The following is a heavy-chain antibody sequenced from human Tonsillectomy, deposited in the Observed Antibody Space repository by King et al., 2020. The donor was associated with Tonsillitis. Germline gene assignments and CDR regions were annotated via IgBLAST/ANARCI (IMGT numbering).Heavy chain of an antibody. CDR1: GFSLSTSGMC. V-gene: IGHV2-70*20. CDR2: IDWDDDK. CDR3: ARIPVGAYSGGDTHSDFDN. J-gene: IGHJ4*02. Sequence: TLKESGPALVKPTQTLTLTCTFSGFSLSTSGMCVSWVRQPPGKALEWLALIDWDDDKYYSTSLKTRLTISKDTSKNQVVLRMTNMDPVDTATYYCARIPVGAYSGGDTHSDFDNWGQGTLVTVS. D-gene: IGHD2-21*02.